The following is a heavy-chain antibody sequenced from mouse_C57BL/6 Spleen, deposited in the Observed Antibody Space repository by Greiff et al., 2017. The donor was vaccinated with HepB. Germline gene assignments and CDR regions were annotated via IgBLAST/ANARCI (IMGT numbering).Heavy chain of an antibody. J-gene: IGHJ1*03. CDR2: IRNKANGYTT. CDR3: ARLDYGSSYWYFDV. V-gene: IGHV7-3*01. CDR1: EFTFTDYY. D-gene: IGHD1-1*01. Sequence: EVMLVESGGGLVQPGGSLSLSCAASEFTFTDYYMSWVRQPPGKALEWLGFIRNKANGYTTEYSASVKGRFTISRDNSQSILYLQMNALRAEDSATYYCARLDYGSSYWYFDVWGTGTTVTVSS.